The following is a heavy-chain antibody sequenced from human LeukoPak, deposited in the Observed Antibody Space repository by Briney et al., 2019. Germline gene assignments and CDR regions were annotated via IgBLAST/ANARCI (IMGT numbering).Heavy chain of an antibody. J-gene: IGHJ4*02. D-gene: IGHD3-10*01. CDR2: ISSSSSTI. Sequence: QSGGSLRLSCAASGFTFSSYSMNWVRQAPGKGLEWVSYISSSSSTIYYADSVKGRFTISRDNAKNSLYLQMNSLRAEDTALYYCAKDIGISITTPFDYWGQGTLVTVSS. CDR1: GFTFSSYS. V-gene: IGHV3-48*04. CDR3: AKDIGISITTPFDY.